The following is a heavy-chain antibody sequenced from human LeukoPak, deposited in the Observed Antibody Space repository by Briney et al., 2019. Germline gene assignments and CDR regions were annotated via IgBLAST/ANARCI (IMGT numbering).Heavy chain of an antibody. V-gene: IGHV1-2*02. Sequence: ASVKVSCKASGYTFTGYYMHWVRQAPGQGLEWMGWINPNSGGTNYAQKFQGRVTMTRDTSISTAYMELSRLRSDDTAVYYCARGLVDTAMVIFSVSYYYYGMDVWGQGTTVTVSS. CDR3: ARGLVDTAMVIFSVSYYYYGMDV. J-gene: IGHJ6*02. CDR2: INPNSGGT. D-gene: IGHD5-18*01. CDR1: GYTFTGYY.